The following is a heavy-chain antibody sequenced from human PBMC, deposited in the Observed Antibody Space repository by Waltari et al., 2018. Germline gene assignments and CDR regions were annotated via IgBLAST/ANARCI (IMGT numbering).Heavy chain of an antibody. D-gene: IGHD6-6*01. CDR3: ARGDIAARPGGWFDP. Sequence: QVQLVESGGGVVQPGRSLRLSCAASGFTFSSYAMHWVRQAPGKGLEWVAVISYDGSNKYYADSVKGRFTISRDNSKNTLYLQMNSLRAEDTAVYYCARGDIAARPGGWFDPWGQGTLVTVSS. CDR1: GFTFSSYA. J-gene: IGHJ5*02. V-gene: IGHV3-30*01. CDR2: ISYDGSNK.